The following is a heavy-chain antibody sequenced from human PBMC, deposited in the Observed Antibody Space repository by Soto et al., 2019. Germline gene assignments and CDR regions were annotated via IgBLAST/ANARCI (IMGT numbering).Heavy chain of an antibody. CDR2: IKAYSGNT. V-gene: IGHV1-18*04. Sequence: LVQSGAEAKKPGTSVKVSCKASGYTFSTSTISWVRQAPGQGLEWLGWIKAYSGNTNYAPKLQGRVTMTTDTSTSPAYLELRSLTKDDTAMYYCAIAKYGDEEYWGQGTLVTVSS. D-gene: IGHD4-17*01. CDR3: AIAKYGDEEY. J-gene: IGHJ4*02. CDR1: GYTFSTST.